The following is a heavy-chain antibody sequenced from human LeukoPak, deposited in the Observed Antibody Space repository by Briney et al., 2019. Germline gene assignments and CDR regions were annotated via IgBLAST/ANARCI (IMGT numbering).Heavy chain of an antibody. D-gene: IGHD3-3*01. Sequence: GGSLRLSCAASGFTFSDYYMSWIRQAPGKGLEWVSYISSSGSTIYYADSVKGRFTISRDNAKNSLYLQMNSLRAEDTAMYYCARDRSLDFLSGRGAFEIWGQGTMVTVSS. J-gene: IGHJ3*02. CDR3: ARDRSLDFLSGRGAFEI. CDR1: GFTFSDYY. CDR2: ISSSGSTI. V-gene: IGHV3-11*04.